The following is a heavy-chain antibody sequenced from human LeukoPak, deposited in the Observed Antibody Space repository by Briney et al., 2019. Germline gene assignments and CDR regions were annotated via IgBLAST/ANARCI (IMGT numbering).Heavy chain of an antibody. J-gene: IGHJ5*02. D-gene: IGHD5-24*01. V-gene: IGHV4-61*01. CDR2: IYYSGST. CDR3: ARGWLQSRNWFDP. CDR1: GGSVSSGSYY. Sequence: SETLSLTCTVSGGSVSSGSYYWSWIRQPPGKGLEWIGYIYYSGSTNYNPSLKSRVTISVDTSKNQFSLKLSSVTAADTAVYYCARGWLQSRNWFDPWGQGTLVTVSS.